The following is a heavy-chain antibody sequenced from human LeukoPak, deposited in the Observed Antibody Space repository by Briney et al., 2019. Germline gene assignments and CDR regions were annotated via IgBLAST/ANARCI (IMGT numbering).Heavy chain of an antibody. Sequence: SETLSLTCTVSGGSISSSSYYWGWIRQPPGKGLEWIGSIYYSGSTNYNPSLKSRVTISVDTSKNQFSLKLSSVTAADTAVYYCARESSDYDSSGYIDYWGQGTLVTVSS. D-gene: IGHD3-22*01. V-gene: IGHV4-39*07. J-gene: IGHJ4*02. CDR1: GGSISSSSYY. CDR2: IYYSGST. CDR3: ARESSDYDSSGYIDY.